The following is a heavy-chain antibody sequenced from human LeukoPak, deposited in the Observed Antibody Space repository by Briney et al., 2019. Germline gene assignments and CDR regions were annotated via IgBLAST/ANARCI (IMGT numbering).Heavy chain of an antibody. D-gene: IGHD2-2*01. J-gene: IGHJ4*02. Sequence: ASVKVSCKASGYTFTGYYMHWVRQAPGQGLEWMGWINPNSGGTNCAQKFQGRVTMTRDTSISTAYMELSRLRSDDTAVYYCALFDSFGRNQLRLMNYDYWGQGTLVTVSS. CDR1: GYTFTGYY. CDR2: INPNSGGT. V-gene: IGHV1-2*02. CDR3: ALFDSFGRNQLRLMNYDY.